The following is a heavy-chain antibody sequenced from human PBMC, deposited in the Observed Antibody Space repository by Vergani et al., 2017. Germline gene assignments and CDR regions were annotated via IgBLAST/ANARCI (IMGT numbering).Heavy chain of an antibody. CDR1: GYTFTSYY. Sequence: QVQLVQSGAEVKKPGASVKVSCKASGYTFTSYYMHWVRQAPGQGLEWMGIINPSGGSTSYAQKFQGRVTMTRDTSTSTVYMELSSRGSEDTAVYYGARAKGSWNNGFEPWGQGTLVTGSS. CDR2: INPSGGST. V-gene: IGHV1-46*01. CDR3: ARAKGSWNNGFEP. J-gene: IGHJ5*02. D-gene: IGHD6-13*01.